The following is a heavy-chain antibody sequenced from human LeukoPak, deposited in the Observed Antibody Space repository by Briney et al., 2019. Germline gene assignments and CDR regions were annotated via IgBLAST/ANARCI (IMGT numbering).Heavy chain of an antibody. CDR2: INPNSGGT. D-gene: IGHD3-9*01. CDR3: ARDLRYFDWLSPYYYMDV. V-gene: IGHV1-2*02. Sequence: ASVKVSCKASGYTFTGYYMHWVRQAPGQGLEWVGWINPNSGGTNYAQKFQGRVTMTRDTSISTAYMELSRLRSDDTAVYYCARDLRYFDWLSPYYYMDVWGKGTTVTVSS. J-gene: IGHJ6*03. CDR1: GYTFTGYY.